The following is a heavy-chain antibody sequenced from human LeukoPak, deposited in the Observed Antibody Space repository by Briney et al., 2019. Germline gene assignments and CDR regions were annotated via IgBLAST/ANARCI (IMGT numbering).Heavy chain of an antibody. CDR3: ARLFLRFGEFSFNY. V-gene: IGHV4-39*02. CDR1: GGSISNSSFY. J-gene: IGHJ4*02. Sequence: SETLSLTCTVSGGSISNSSFYWGWIRQPPGKGLEWIGNIYYRGSTYYNSSLKSRVSISVDTSKNYFSLKVSSVTAADTAVYYCARLFLRFGEFSFNYWGQGTLVTVSS. D-gene: IGHD3-10*01. CDR2: IYYRGST.